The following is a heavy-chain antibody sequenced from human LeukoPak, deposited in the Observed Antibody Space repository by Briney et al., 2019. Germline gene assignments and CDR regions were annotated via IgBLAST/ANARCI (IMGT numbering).Heavy chain of an antibody. CDR3: AIKHAYDDGSGYWDQ. V-gene: IGHV3-23*01. D-gene: IGHD3-22*01. CDR1: GFTFSSYA. CDR2: ISTGGGST. Sequence: GGSLRLSCAASGFTFSSYAMIWVRQAPGKGLEWVSCISTGGGSTSYADSVKGRFTISRDNPRNTLYMQMHSLRAEDTAVYYCAIKHAYDDGSGYWDQWGQGTLVTVSS. J-gene: IGHJ4*02.